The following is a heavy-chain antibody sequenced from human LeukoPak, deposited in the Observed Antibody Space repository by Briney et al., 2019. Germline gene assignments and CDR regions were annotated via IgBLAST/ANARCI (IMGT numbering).Heavy chain of an antibody. D-gene: IGHD1-14*01. CDR2: ISGSGSST. CDR3: AKPARTDAFDI. J-gene: IGHJ3*02. Sequence: GGSLRLSCAASGFTFSSYGMSWVRQAPGKGLEWVSFISGSGSSTYYSDSVKGRFTISRDNSKNTLYLQMNSLRAADTAVYYCAKPARTDAFDIWGQGTMITVSS. V-gene: IGHV3-23*01. CDR1: GFTFSSYG.